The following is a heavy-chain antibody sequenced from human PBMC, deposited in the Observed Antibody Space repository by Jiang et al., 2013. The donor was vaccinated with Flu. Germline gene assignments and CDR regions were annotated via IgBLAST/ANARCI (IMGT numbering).Heavy chain of an antibody. CDR1: GFTFSSYG. D-gene: IGHD3-3*01. J-gene: IGHJ6*04. Sequence: VQLVESGGGVVQPGRSLRLSCAASGFTFSSYGMHWVRQAPDKGLEWVAVISYDGSNKYYADSVKGRFTISRDNSKNTLYLQMNSLRAEDTAVYYCAKDDDRVGVALPKSHYYYGMDVWAKGPSVTVSS. CDR3: AKDDDRVGVALPKSHYYYGMDV. V-gene: IGHV3-30*18. CDR2: ISYDGSNK.